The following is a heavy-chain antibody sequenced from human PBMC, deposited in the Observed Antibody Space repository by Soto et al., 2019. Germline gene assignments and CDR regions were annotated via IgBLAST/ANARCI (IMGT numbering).Heavy chain of an antibody. CDR2: IYPGESDT. D-gene: IGHD3-10*01. CDR3: ARLADSASGSPVDL. CDR1: GYSFTSYW. V-gene: IGHV5-51*01. J-gene: IGHJ5*02. Sequence: EVQLVQSGAEVKKPGESLRISCKGSGYSFTSYWIGWVRQMPGKGLEWMGVIYPGESDTSDSPSFQGQATISVDKSISTTYLQWSSLKASDTAIYYCARLADSASGSPVDLWGQGTLVAVST.